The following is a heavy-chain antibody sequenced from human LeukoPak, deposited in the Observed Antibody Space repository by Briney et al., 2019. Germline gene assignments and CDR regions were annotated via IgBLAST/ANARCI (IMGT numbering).Heavy chain of an antibody. CDR1: GGSISSSNW. CDR3: ARDAPNYYGSGSLFDY. CDR2: IYHSGST. D-gene: IGHD3-10*01. J-gene: IGHJ4*02. Sequence: PSGTLSLTCAVSGGSISSSNWWSWVRQPPGKGLEWIGEIYHSGSTNYNPSLKSRVTISVDTSKNQFSLKLSSVTAADTAVYYCARDAPNYYGSGSLFDYWGQGTLVTVSS. V-gene: IGHV4-4*02.